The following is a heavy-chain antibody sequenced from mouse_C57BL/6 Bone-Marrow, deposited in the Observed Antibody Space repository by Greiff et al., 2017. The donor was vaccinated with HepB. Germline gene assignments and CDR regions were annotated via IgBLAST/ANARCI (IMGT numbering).Heavy chain of an antibody. CDR3: ARYYGSRDWYFDV. CDR1: GFSLTSYA. V-gene: IGHV2-9-1*01. Sequence: VKLVESGPGLVAPSQSLSITCTVSGFSLTSYAISWVRQPPGKGLEWLGVIWTGGGTNYNSALKSRLSISKDNSKSQVVLKMNSLQTDDTARYYCARYYGSRDWYFDVWGTGTTVTVSS. J-gene: IGHJ1*03. D-gene: IGHD1-1*01. CDR2: IWTGGGT.